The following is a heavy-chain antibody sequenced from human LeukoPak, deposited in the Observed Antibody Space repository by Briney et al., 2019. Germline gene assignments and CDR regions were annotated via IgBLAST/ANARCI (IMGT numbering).Heavy chain of an antibody. CDR2: IFHTGST. Sequence: SETLSLTCTVSGASISDFYWSWIRQSPEKGLEWLGYIFHTGSTNYNPSVKSRVTISMDTSKNQFSLRLNSVTAADTAVYYCARHPQEFRSDWFDPWGQGTLVTVPS. D-gene: IGHD3-10*01. J-gene: IGHJ5*02. CDR1: GASISDFY. CDR3: ARHPQEFRSDWFDP. V-gene: IGHV4-59*08.